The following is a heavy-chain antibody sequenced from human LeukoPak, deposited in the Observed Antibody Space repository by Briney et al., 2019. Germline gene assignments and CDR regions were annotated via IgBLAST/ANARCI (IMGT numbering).Heavy chain of an antibody. V-gene: IGHV1-8*01. CDR2: MNPNSGNT. CDR3: ARGRSGDFSDAFDI. J-gene: IGHJ3*02. D-gene: IGHD2/OR15-2a*01. CDR1: GYTFTSYD. Sequence: ASVKVSCKASGYTFTSYDINWVRQATGQGLEWMGWMNPNSGNTGYAQKFQGRVTMTRNTSISTAYMELSSLGSEDTAVYYCARGRSGDFSDAFDIWGQGTMVTVSS.